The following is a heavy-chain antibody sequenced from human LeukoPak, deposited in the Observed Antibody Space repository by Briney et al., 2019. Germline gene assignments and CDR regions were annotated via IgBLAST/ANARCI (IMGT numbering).Heavy chain of an antibody. J-gene: IGHJ3*02. CDR3: ARDCSGGSCYGAFDI. D-gene: IGHD2-15*01. CDR1: GASIRSGDYY. CDR2: IYDSGST. Sequence: SETLSLTCTVSGASIRSGDYYWSWIRQPPGKGLEWIGYIYDSGSTYYNPSLKSRITISVDTSENRFSLELSSVTATDTAVYYCARDCSGGSCYGAFDIWGQGTMVTVSS. V-gene: IGHV4-30-4*01.